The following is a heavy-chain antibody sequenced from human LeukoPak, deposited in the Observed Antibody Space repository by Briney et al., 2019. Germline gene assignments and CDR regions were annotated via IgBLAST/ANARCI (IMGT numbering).Heavy chain of an antibody. D-gene: IGHD2-2*01. V-gene: IGHV4-59*01. Sequence: PSETLSLTCTVSGGSISSYYWSWIRQPPGKGLEWIGYIYYSGSTNYNPSLKSRVTISVDTSKNQFSLKLSSVTAADTAVYYCARDSLGYCRSTSCYPVLPPKAEKYYYYYGMDVWGQGTTVTVSS. CDR1: GGSISSYY. CDR3: ARDSLGYCRSTSCYPVLPPKAEKYYYYYGMDV. J-gene: IGHJ6*02. CDR2: IYYSGST.